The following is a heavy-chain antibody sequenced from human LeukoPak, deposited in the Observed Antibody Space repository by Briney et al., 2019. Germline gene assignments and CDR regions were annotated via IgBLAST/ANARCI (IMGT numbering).Heavy chain of an antibody. Sequence: GGSLRLSCEGSGFTFSNYWMSWVRQAPGKGLEWVANIQQHGSETYYGDSVKGRFTISRDNAKNSLYLQMNSLRAEDTAVYYCARGLRITMVRGKGGWFDPWGQGTLVTVSS. CDR3: ARGLRITMVRGKGGWFDP. V-gene: IGHV3-7*01. CDR1: GFTFSNYW. J-gene: IGHJ5*02. CDR2: IQQHGSET. D-gene: IGHD3-10*01.